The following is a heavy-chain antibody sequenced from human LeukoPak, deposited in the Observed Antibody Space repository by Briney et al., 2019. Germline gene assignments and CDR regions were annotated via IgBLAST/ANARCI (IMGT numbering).Heavy chain of an antibody. CDR2: IYTSGST. Sequence: PSETLSLTCTVSGGSVSGYYWSWIRQPAGKGLEWIGRIYTSGSTSYNPSLKSRVTMSVDTSKNQVSLKLNSVTAADTAVYYCTREPSPWGKGTTVTASS. CDR1: GGSVSGYY. J-gene: IGHJ6*04. CDR3: TREPSP. V-gene: IGHV4-4*07. D-gene: IGHD6-6*01.